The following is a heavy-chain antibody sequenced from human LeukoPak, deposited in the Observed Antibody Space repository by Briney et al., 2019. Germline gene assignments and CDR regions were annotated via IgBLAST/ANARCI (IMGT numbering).Heavy chain of an antibody. Sequence: GGSLRLSCAASGFTFSNYAMNWVRQAPGKGLEWVSGISGSGDSTYYADSVKGRFTISRDNSKNTLYLQMSSLRAEDTAVYYCAKDEVNNPYSTGWYAHLDHWGQGTLVTVSS. CDR3: AKDEVNNPYSTGWYAHLDH. D-gene: IGHD6-19*01. CDR2: ISGSGDST. CDR1: GFTFSNYA. J-gene: IGHJ4*02. V-gene: IGHV3-23*01.